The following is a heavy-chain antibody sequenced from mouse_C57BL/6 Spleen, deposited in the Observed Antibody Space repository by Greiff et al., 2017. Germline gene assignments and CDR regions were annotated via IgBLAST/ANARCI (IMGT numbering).Heavy chain of an antibody. CDR2: INPSTGGT. CDR1: GYSFTGYY. J-gene: IGHJ4*01. V-gene: IGHV1-42*01. Sequence: VQLKQSGPELVKPGASVKISCKASGYSFTGYYMNWVKQSPEKSLEWIGEINPSTGGTTYNQKFKAKATLTVDKSSSTAYMQLKSLTSEDSAVYFCARIYYSNLYYAMGSCGQGTSVTVSS. CDR3: ARIYYSNLYYAMGS. D-gene: IGHD2-5*01.